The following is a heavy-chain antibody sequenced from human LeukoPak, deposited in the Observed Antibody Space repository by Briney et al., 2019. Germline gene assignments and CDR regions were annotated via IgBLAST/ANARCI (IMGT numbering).Heavy chain of an antibody. D-gene: IGHD6-13*01. CDR2: IRYDGSNK. CDR1: GSTFSSYG. CDR3: AKDGTYSSSPWYFDY. Sequence: GGSLRLSCAASGSTFSSYGMHWVRQAPGKGLEWVAFIRYDGSNKYYADSVKGRFTISRDNSKNTLYLQMNSLRAEDTAVYYCAKDGTYSSSPWYFDYWGQGTLVTVSS. J-gene: IGHJ4*02. V-gene: IGHV3-30*02.